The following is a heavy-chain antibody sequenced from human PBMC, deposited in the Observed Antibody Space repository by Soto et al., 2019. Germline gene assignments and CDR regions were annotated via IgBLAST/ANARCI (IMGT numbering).Heavy chain of an antibody. J-gene: IGHJ3*02. CDR1: GYSFTSHW. CDR2: IDPSDSYT. V-gene: IGHV5-10-1*01. D-gene: IGHD1-26*01. Sequence: PGESLKISCNGSGYSFTSHWISWVRQMPGKGLEWMGRIDPSDSYTNYSPSFQGHVTISADKSISTAYLQWSSLKASDTAMYYCARPSYSGSYYGAFDIWGQGTMVTVSS. CDR3: ARPSYSGSYYGAFDI.